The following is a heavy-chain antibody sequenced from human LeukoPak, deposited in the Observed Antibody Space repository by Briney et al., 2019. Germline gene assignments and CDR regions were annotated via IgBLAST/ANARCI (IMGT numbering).Heavy chain of an antibody. CDR2: ISYDGSNK. D-gene: IGHD3-3*01. J-gene: IGHJ1*01. CDR1: GFTFSSYG. Sequence: GGSLRLSCAASGFTFSSYGMHWVRQAPGKRLEWVAVISYDGSNKYYADSVKGRFTISRDNSKNTLYLQMNSLRAEDTAVYYCAKVSYDFWSGYYKPVGYFQHWGQGTLVTVSS. CDR3: AKVSYDFWSGYYKPVGYFQH. V-gene: IGHV3-30*18.